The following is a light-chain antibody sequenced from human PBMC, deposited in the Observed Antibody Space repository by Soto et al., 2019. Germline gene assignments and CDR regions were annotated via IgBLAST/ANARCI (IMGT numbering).Light chain of an antibody. CDR1: QSGTRY. CDR2: DAS. Sequence: EIVLTKSPATLSLSPGERATLSCRASQSGTRYLAWHQQKPGQAPRFLIFDASNRATGVPARFSGSGSGTDFTLTISSLEPEDFAVYYCQQRDTWPITFGQGTRLEIK. J-gene: IGKJ5*01. V-gene: IGKV3-11*01. CDR3: QQRDTWPIT.